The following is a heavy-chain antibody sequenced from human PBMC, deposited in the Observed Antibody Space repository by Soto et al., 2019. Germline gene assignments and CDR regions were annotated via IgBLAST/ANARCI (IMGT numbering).Heavy chain of an antibody. D-gene: IGHD2-2*01. CDR1: GGTFSSYA. J-gene: IGHJ6*02. Sequence: ASVKVSCKASGGTFSSYAISWVRQAPGQGLEWMGGIIPIFGTANYAQKFQGRVTITADKSTSTAYMELSSLRSEDTAVYYCARVCSSTSCYASYYSGMDVWGQGTTVTVSS. CDR3: ARVCSSTSCYASYYSGMDV. CDR2: IIPIFGTA. V-gene: IGHV1-69*06.